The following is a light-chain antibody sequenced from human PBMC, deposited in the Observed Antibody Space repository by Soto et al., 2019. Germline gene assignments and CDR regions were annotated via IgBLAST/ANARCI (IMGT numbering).Light chain of an antibody. Sequence: QSALTQPPSASGSPGQSVTISCTGTSSDVGGFHYVSWYQQYPGKAPKLMIYDVNKRPSGVPDRFSGSKSGNTASLTVSGLQAEDEADYYCNSYAGSNNVVFGGGTKVTVL. CDR1: SSDVGGFHY. J-gene: IGLJ2*01. CDR2: DVN. CDR3: NSYAGSNNVV. V-gene: IGLV2-8*01.